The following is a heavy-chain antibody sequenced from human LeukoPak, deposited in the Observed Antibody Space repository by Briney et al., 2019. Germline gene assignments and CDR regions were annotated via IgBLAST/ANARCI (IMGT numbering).Heavy chain of an antibody. CDR2: ISYDGSNK. V-gene: IGHV3-30*01. CDR1: GFTFSSYA. Sequence: GGSLRLSCTASGFTFSSYAMHSVRQAPGEGLEWVAVISYDGSNKYYADSVKGRFTISRDNSKNTLYLKMNSLRAEDTAVYYCAREDRLSPYYYYMDGGGKGPRSPSP. J-gene: IGHJ6*03. CDR3: AREDRLSPYYYYMDG. D-gene: IGHD3-16*01.